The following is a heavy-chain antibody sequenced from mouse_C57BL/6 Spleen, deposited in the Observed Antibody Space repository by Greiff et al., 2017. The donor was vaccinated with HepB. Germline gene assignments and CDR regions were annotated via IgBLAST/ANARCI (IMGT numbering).Heavy chain of an antibody. D-gene: IGHD2-5*01. V-gene: IGHV5-17*01. CDR3: ASRPSYYSNYVGY. J-gene: IGHJ2*01. CDR2: ISSGSSTI. Sequence: EVQRVESGGGLVKPGGSLKLSCAASGFTFSDYGMHWVRQAPEKGLEWVAYISSGSSTIYYADTVKGRFTISRDNAKNTLFLQMTSLRSEDTAMYYCASRPSYYSNYVGYWGQGTTLTVSS. CDR1: GFTFSDYG.